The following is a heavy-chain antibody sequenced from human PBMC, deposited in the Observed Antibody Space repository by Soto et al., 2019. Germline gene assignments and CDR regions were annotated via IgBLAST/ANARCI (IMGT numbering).Heavy chain of an antibody. D-gene: IGHD3-9*01. CDR2: INPNSGGT. J-gene: IGHJ6*02. Sequence: ASVKVSCKASGYTFTGYYMHWVRQAPGQGLERMGWINPNSGGTNYAQKFQGWVTMTRDTSISTAYMELSRLRSDDTAVYYCAREGGYYDILTGYWGADYYYYGMDVWGQGTTVTVSS. CDR1: GYTFTGYY. CDR3: AREGGYYDILTGYWGADYYYYGMDV. V-gene: IGHV1-2*04.